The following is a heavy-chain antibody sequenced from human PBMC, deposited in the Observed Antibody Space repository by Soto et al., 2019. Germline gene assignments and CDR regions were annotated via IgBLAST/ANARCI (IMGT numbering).Heavy chain of an antibody. CDR2: ISYDGSNK. CDR3: XXPGDYLDY. J-gene: IGHJ4*01. CDR1: GFTFSSYA. Sequence: QVQLVESGGGVVQPGRSLRLSCAASGFTFSSYAMHWVRQAPGKGLEWVAVISYDGSNKYYADSVKGRFTISRDNSKXXXXXXXXXXXXXXXXXXXCXXPGDYLDYXXXGXXXTVSX. V-gene: IGHV3-30-3*01.